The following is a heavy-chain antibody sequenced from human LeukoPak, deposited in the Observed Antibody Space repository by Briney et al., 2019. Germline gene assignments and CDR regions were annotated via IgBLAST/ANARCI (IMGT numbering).Heavy chain of an antibody. CDR3: ARDPTPIWGSHSGYFDY. D-gene: IGHD3-16*01. Sequence: GGSLRLSCAASGFTFSTYAMNWVRQAPGKGLEWVSVIYSGGSTYYADSVKGRFTISRDNSKNTLYLQMNSLRAEDTAVYYCARDPTPIWGSHSGYFDYWGQGTLVTVSS. CDR2: IYSGGST. CDR1: GFTFSTYA. J-gene: IGHJ4*02. V-gene: IGHV3-53*01.